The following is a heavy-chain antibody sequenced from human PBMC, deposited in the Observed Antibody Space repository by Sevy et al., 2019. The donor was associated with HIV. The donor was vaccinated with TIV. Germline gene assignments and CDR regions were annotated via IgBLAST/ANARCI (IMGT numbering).Heavy chain of an antibody. CDR1: GFTLSNYW. Sequence: GGSLRLSCAASGFTLSNYWMNWVRQAPGKGLEWVANIKQDRSEKYYVESVKGRFTISRDNAKNSLYLHMNRLRAEDTAVYYCARDWGSSSHWGQGTLVTVSS. V-gene: IGHV3-7*01. D-gene: IGHD6-13*01. CDR2: IKQDRSEK. CDR3: ARDWGSSSH. J-gene: IGHJ4*02.